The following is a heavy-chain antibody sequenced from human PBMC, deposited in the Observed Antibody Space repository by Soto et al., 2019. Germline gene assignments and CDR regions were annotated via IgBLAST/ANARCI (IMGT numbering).Heavy chain of an antibody. J-gene: IGHJ4*02. CDR1: GFTFSSYG. Sequence: PGGSLRLSCAASGFTFSSYGMHWVRQAPGKGLEWVAVISYDGSNKYYADSVKGRFTISRDNSKNTLYLKMNSLRAEDTAVYYCAKVPLKSRYYDFWSGSETFDYWGQGTLVTVSS. V-gene: IGHV3-30*18. D-gene: IGHD3-3*01. CDR2: ISYDGSNK. CDR3: AKVPLKSRYYDFWSGSETFDY.